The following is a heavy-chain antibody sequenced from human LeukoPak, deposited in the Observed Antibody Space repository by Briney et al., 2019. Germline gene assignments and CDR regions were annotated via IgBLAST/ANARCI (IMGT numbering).Heavy chain of an antibody. CDR3: ARQFLVGSTFHAFDL. CDR2: VDSSGNT. CDR1: VVSMNGYY. V-gene: IGHV4-4*07. J-gene: IGHJ3*01. D-gene: IGHD1-26*01. Sequence: SETLSLTCSVSVVSMNGYYWSWLRQSAGNRLEWIGHVDSSGNTNYNPSLESRVTMSVDTSKKQFSLKLTSVTAADMAVYFCARQFLVGSTFHAFDLWGQGIRVTVSS.